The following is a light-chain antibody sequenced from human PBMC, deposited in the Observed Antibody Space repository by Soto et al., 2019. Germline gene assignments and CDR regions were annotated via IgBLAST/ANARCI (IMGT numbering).Light chain of an antibody. CDR1: QSVGSY. CDR3: QQRSNWPWLG. V-gene: IGKV3-11*01. Sequence: EIVLTQSPATLSLSPGERATLSCRASQSVGSYLAWYQQKPGQSPRLLIYDASNRATGIPARFSGSGSGTDFTLTLSSLEPEDFAVYYCQQRSNWPWLGFGGGTKVEIK. J-gene: IGKJ4*01. CDR2: DAS.